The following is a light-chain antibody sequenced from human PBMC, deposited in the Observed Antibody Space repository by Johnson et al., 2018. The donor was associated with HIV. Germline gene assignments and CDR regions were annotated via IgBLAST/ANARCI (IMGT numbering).Light chain of an antibody. CDR1: SSNIGSNT. Sequence: QSVLTQSPSASGTPGQRVTISCSGSSSNIGSNTVNWYQQLPGTAPKLLIYSNNQRPSGVPDRFSGSKSGTSATLGITGLPTGDEADYYCGTWDNSLNPAYVFGTGTKVTVL. J-gene: IGLJ1*01. V-gene: IGLV1-44*01. CDR3: GTWDNSLNPAYV. CDR2: SNN.